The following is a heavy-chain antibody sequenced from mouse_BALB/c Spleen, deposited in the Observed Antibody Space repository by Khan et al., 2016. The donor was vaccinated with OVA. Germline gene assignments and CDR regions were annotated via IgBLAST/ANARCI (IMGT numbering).Heavy chain of an antibody. Sequence: QVQLKESGPGLVAPSQSLSITCTISGFSLTNYGVHWVRQPPGKGLEWLVVIWHDGSTTYNSAHKSRLTISKDNSKSQVFLKMNSLQTDNAAMYCCTRQPYYHYNVMDYWGQGTSVTVSS. CDR3: TRQPYYHYNVMDY. V-gene: IGHV2-6-1*01. D-gene: IGHD2-10*01. CDR1: GFSLTNYG. CDR2: IWHDGST. J-gene: IGHJ4*01.